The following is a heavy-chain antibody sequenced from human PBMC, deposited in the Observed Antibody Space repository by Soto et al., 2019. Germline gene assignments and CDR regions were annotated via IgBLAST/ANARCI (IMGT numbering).Heavy chain of an antibody. V-gene: IGHV4-31*03. CDR2: IYYSGST. J-gene: IGHJ5*02. D-gene: IGHD3-9*01. Sequence: PSETLSLTCTVSGGSISSGGYYWSWIRQHPGKGLEWIGYIYYSGSTYYNPSLKSRVTISVDTSKNQFSLKLSSVTAADTAVYYCARDAQYYDILTGYYRGNWFDPWGQGTLVTVSS. CDR3: ARDAQYYDILTGYYRGNWFDP. CDR1: GGSISSGGYY.